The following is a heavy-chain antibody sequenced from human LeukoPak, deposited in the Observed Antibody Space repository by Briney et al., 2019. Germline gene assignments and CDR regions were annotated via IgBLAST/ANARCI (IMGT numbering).Heavy chain of an antibody. CDR2: MNPNSGNT. CDR3: ARGHGILATGGLIDY. J-gene: IGHJ4*02. D-gene: IGHD2-15*01. V-gene: IGHV1-8*01. CDR1: GYTFTSTD. Sequence: ASVKVSCEASGYTFTSTDINWVRQAPGQGLEWMGWMNPNSGNTGYAQKFQGRVTMTRNTSISTAYMELSSLRSEDTAVYYCARGHGILATGGLIDYWGQGTLVTVSS.